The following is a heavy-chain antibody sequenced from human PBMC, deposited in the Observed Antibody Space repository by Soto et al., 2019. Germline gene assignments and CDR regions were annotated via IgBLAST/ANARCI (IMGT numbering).Heavy chain of an antibody. J-gene: IGHJ4*02. CDR3: ARRSSEPDY. Sequence: QVQLQESGPGLVKPSQTLSLTCTVSGGSISSGGYYWSWIRQHPGKGLEWIGYIYYSGSTYYNPSLXXRXTXXVDTSKKQVSRKLSSGTAADTAVYYCARRSSEPDYWGQGTPITVSS. CDR2: IYYSGST. CDR1: GGSISSGGYY. V-gene: IGHV4-31*03.